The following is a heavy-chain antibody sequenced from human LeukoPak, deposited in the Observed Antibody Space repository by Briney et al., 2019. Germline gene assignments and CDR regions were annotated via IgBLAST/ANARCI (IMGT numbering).Heavy chain of an antibody. V-gene: IGHV4-34*01. D-gene: IGHD3-3*01. Sequence: SETLSLTCAVYGGSFSGYYWSGIRQPPGKGLEWIGEINHSGSTNYNPSLKSRVTMSADTSKNQFSLKLSSVTTADTAVYYCARGRITIFGVVTQYYFDYWGQGTLVTVSA. CDR2: INHSGST. CDR3: ARGRITIFGVVTQYYFDY. J-gene: IGHJ4*02. CDR1: GGSFSGYY.